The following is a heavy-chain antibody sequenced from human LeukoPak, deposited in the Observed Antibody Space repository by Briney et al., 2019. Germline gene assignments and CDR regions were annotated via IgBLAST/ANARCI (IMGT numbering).Heavy chain of an antibody. CDR2: IYYSGST. D-gene: IGHD6-19*01. J-gene: IGHJ4*02. Sequence: PSLTCTAPTGSISRSSWRWIRQPPAKGPEWIGYIYYSGSTNYNPSLKSRVTISVDTSKNQFSLKLSSVTAPDTAVYYCAGQLAVAGTLFDYWGQGTLLTVPS. CDR3: AGQLAVAGTLFDY. CDR1: TGSISRSS. V-gene: IGHV4-59*01.